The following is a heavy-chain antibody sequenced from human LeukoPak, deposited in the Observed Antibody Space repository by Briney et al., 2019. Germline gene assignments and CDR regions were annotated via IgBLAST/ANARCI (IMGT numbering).Heavy chain of an antibody. D-gene: IGHD5-24*01. Sequence: GGSLRLSCAASGFTFSSYAMSWVRQAPGKGLEWVSAISGSGGSTYYADSVKGRFTISRDNAENSLYLQMNSLRAEDTAVYYCARGRWDGYNLLDAFDIWGQGTVVTVSS. V-gene: IGHV3-23*01. CDR1: GFTFSSYA. CDR3: ARGRWDGYNLLDAFDI. J-gene: IGHJ3*02. CDR2: ISGSGGST.